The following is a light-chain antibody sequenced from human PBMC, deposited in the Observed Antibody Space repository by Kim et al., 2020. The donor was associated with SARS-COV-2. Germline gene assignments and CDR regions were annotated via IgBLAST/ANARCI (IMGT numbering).Light chain of an antibody. Sequence: GQKVTISCSGSSSNIGNNYISWYQKFPGTAPKLLIYDNTKRPSGIPDRFSGSKSGTSGTLVITGLQTGDEADYYCETWDSSLSGGVFGGGTQLTVL. CDR3: ETWDSSLSGGV. CDR2: DNT. V-gene: IGLV1-51*01. CDR1: SSNIGNNY. J-gene: IGLJ2*01.